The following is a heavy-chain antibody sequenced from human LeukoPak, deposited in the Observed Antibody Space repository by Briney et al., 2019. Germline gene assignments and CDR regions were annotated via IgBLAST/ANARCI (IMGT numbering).Heavy chain of an antibody. CDR2: IGTAGDT. Sequence: GGSLRLSCAASGFTFSDYDMHWVRQATGKGLEWASAIGTAGDTYYTGSVKGRFTISRENAKNSLYLQRTSLRAGDTAVYYCARVAKERVGGVYYFDYWGQGTLVTVSS. CDR1: GFTFSDYD. V-gene: IGHV3-13*01. CDR3: ARVAKERVGGVYYFDY. D-gene: IGHD1-1*01. J-gene: IGHJ4*02.